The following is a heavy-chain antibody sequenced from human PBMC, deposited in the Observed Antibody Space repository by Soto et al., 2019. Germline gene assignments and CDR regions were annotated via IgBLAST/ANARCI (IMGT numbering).Heavy chain of an antibody. V-gene: IGHV4-59*08. CDR1: GGSISSYY. CDR3: ARLKVYCSGGSCYSPPYFDY. J-gene: IGHJ4*02. CDR2: IYYSGST. D-gene: IGHD2-15*01. Sequence: SETLSLTCTVSGGSISSYYGSWIRQPPGEGLEWIGYIYYSGSTNYNPSLKSRVTISVDTSKNQFSLKLSSVTAADTAVYYCARLKVYCSGGSCYSPPYFDYWGQGTLVTVSS.